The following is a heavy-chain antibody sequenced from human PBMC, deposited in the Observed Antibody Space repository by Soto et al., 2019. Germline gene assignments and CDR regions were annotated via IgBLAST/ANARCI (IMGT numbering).Heavy chain of an antibody. Sequence: QVQLQQWGAGLLKPSETLSLTCAVYGGSFSGYYWSWIRQPPGKGLEWIGEINHSGSTNYNPSLKRRVTISVDTSKNQFSLKLSSVTAADTAVYYCARGQGRGYCSSTSCYATRSALVYFDYWGQGTLVTVSS. J-gene: IGHJ4*02. CDR2: INHSGST. CDR3: ARGQGRGYCSSTSCYATRSALVYFDY. CDR1: GGSFSGYY. D-gene: IGHD2-2*01. V-gene: IGHV4-34*01.